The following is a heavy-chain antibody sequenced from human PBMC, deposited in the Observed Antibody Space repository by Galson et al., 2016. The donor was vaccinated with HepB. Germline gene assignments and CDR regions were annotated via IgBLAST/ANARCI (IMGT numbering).Heavy chain of an antibody. Sequence: SVKVSCKASGYSFLRFTLNWVRQAPGQGLEWMGWINTNTGNPTYAQGFTGRFVFSLDTSVSPAYLQISSLKAEDTAVYYCARESEASVGRDAFDIWGQGTMVTVSS. CDR2: INTNTGNP. J-gene: IGHJ3*02. D-gene: IGHD6-13*01. V-gene: IGHV7-4-1*02. CDR3: ARESEASVGRDAFDI. CDR1: GYSFLRFT.